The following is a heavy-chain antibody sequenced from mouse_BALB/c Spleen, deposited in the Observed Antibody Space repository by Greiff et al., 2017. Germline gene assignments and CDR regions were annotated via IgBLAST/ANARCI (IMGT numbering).Heavy chain of an antibody. CDR2: IDPANGNT. CDR3: ARSYGSSHWYFDV. D-gene: IGHD1-1*01. V-gene: IGHV14-3*02. CDR1: GFNIKDTY. Sequence: VQLQQSGAELVKPGASVKLSCTASGFNIKDTYMHWVKQRPEQGLEWIGRIDPANGNTKYDPKFQGKATITADTSSNTAYLQLSSLTSEDTAVYYCARSYGSSHWYFDVWGAGTTVTVSS. J-gene: IGHJ1*01.